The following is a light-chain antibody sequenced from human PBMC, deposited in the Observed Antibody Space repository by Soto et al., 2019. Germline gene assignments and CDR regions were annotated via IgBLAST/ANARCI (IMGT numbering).Light chain of an antibody. Sequence: DIQMTQSPSSVSASVGARVSLTCRASQNISSWLAWYQQKPGTPPNLLIYAASSLQSGVPSRFSGSGSGVDFTLTISSLQPEDSATYYCQQADSFPFTFGPGTTVHV. CDR3: QQADSFPFT. CDR1: QNISSW. V-gene: IGKV1-12*01. J-gene: IGKJ3*01. CDR2: AAS.